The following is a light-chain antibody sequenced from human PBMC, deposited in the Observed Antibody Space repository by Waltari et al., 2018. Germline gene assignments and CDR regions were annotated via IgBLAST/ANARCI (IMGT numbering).Light chain of an antibody. V-gene: IGKV1-33*01. CDR3: HQYDNLPPT. Sequence: DIQMTPSPSSLSASVGDRVTITCQASQVISNYLIWYQQKPGKAPKLLIYDASNLETGVPSRFSGSGSGTDFTFTISGLQPEDIATYYCHQYDNLPPTFGPGTKVDIK. CDR2: DAS. J-gene: IGKJ3*01. CDR1: QVISNY.